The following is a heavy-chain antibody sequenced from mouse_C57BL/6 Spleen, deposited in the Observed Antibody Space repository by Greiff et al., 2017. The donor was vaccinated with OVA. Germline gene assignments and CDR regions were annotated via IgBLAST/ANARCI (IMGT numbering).Heavy chain of an antibody. Sequence: EVQLVESGPVLVKPGASVKMSCKASGYTFTDYYMNWVKQSHGKSLEWIGVINPYNGGTSYNQKFKGKATLTVDKSSSTAYMELNSLTSEDSAVYYCARRLGREYFDYWGQGTTLTVSS. V-gene: IGHV1-19*01. CDR3: ARRLGREYFDY. D-gene: IGHD4-1*01. J-gene: IGHJ2*01. CDR1: GYTFTDYY. CDR2: INPYNGGT.